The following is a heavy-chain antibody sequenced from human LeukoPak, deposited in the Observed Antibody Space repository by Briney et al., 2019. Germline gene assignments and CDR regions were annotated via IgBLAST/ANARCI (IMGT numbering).Heavy chain of an antibody. CDR3: AKGGRYDSSGYPDS. Sequence: GGSLRLSCAASGFTFSNYGLNWVRQAPGKGLEWVLSISSSGSSTSYADSVKGRFTVSRDNAKNSLFLQMNSLRGEDTAVYYCAKGGRYDSSGYPDSWGQGTLVTVSS. D-gene: IGHD3-22*01. CDR2: ISSSGSST. J-gene: IGHJ4*02. CDR1: GFTFSNYG. V-gene: IGHV3-21*04.